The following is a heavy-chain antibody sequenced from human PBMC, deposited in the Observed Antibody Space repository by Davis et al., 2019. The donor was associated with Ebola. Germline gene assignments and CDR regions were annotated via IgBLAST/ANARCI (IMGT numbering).Heavy chain of an antibody. CDR3: ARPKYYDSSGYLSLAFDI. J-gene: IGHJ3*02. Sequence: GESLKISCKGSGYSFTSYWISWVRQMPGKGLEWMGRIDPSDSYTNYSPSFQGHVTISADKSISTAYLQWNSLQASDTAMYYCARPKYYDSSGYLSLAFDIWGQGTMVTVSS. V-gene: IGHV5-10-1*01. CDR1: GYSFTSYW. CDR2: IDPSDSYT. D-gene: IGHD3-22*01.